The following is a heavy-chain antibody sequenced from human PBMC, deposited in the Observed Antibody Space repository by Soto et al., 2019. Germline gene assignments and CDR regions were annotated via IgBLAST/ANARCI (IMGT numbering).Heavy chain of an antibody. CDR2: IRSKAYGGTT. J-gene: IGHJ4*02. Sequence: GGSLRLSCAASGFTFSSYAMSWVRQAPGKGLEWVGFIRSKAYGGTTEYAASVKGRFTISRDDSKSIAYLQMNSLKTEDTAVYYCTRDSDYGDSRYFDYWGQGTLVTVSS. CDR1: GFTFSSYA. D-gene: IGHD4-17*01. CDR3: TRDSDYGDSRYFDY. V-gene: IGHV3-49*04.